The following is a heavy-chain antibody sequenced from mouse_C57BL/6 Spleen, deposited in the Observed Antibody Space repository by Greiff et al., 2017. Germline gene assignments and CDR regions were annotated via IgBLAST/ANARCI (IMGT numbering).Heavy chain of an antibody. Sequence: QVQLKQSGAELVRPGASVKLSCKASGYTFTDYYINWVKQRPGQGLEWIARIYPGSGNTYYNEKFKGKATLTAEKSSSTAYMQLSSLTSEDSAVYFCARLRYDGYYGFAYWGQGTLVTVSA. V-gene: IGHV1-76*01. D-gene: IGHD2-3*01. CDR2: IYPGSGNT. CDR1: GYTFTDYY. J-gene: IGHJ3*01. CDR3: ARLRYDGYYGFAY.